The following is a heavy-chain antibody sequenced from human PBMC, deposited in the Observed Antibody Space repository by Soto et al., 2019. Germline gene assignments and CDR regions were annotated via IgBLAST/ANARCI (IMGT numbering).Heavy chain of an antibody. CDR2: ISYDGSNK. Sequence: PGGSLRLSCAASGFAFSSYAMHWVRQAPGKGLEWVAVISYDGSNKYYADSVKGRFTISRDNSKNTLYLQMNSLRAEDTAVYYYARDDTPVSYYYGMDVWGQGTTVTVSS. D-gene: IGHD2-15*01. V-gene: IGHV3-30-3*01. CDR3: ARDDTPVSYYYGMDV. J-gene: IGHJ6*02. CDR1: GFAFSSYA.